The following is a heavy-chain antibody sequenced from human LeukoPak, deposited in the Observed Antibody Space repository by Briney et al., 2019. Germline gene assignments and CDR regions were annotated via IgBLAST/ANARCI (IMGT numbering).Heavy chain of an antibody. CDR2: ISGSGGST. Sequence: GGSLRLSCAASGFTFSSYAMSWVRQAPGKGLEWVSAISGSGGSTYYADSVKGRFTISRDNSKNTLYLQMNSLRAEDTAVYYCARSGVVVVVAARDYYYMDVRGKGTTVTVSS. V-gene: IGHV3-23*01. J-gene: IGHJ6*03. CDR3: ARSGVVVVVAARDYYYMDV. D-gene: IGHD2-15*01. CDR1: GFTFSSYA.